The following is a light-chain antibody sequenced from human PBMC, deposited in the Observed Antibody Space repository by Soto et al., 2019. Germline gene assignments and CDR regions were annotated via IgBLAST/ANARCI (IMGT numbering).Light chain of an antibody. J-gene: IGKJ1*01. CDR2: GAS. CDR3: QLLRT. Sequence: IVLTQSPATLSLSPGEGAALSCRASQSVSASHLAWYQQKPGQAPRLLIFGASIRPSGVPDRFSGSGSGTVFTLTISRLEPEDFAVYYCQLLRTFGQGTMVEVK. V-gene: IGKV3-20*01. CDR1: QSVSASH.